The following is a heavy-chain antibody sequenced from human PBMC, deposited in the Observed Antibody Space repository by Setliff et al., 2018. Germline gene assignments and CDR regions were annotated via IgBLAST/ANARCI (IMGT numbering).Heavy chain of an antibody. J-gene: IGHJ4*02. D-gene: IGHD3-16*02. CDR3: ARSGDYIWGSYRPYYFDH. Sequence: TLSLTCTVSGGSISSSSYYWGWIRQPPGKGLEWIGSIYYSGSTYYNPSLKSRVTISVDTSKNQVSLKLSSVTAADTAVYYCARSGDYIWGSYRPYYFDHWGQGTLVTVSS. V-gene: IGHV4-39*07. CDR2: IYYSGST. CDR1: GGSISSSSYY.